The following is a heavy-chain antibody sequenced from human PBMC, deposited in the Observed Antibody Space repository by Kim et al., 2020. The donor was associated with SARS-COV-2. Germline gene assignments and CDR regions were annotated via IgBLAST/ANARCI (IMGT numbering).Heavy chain of an antibody. V-gene: IGHV4-34*01. Sequence: SETLSLTCAVYGGSFSGYYWSWIRQPPGKGLEWIGEINHSGSTNYNPSLKSRVTISVDTSKNQFSLKLSSVTAADTAVYYCARGVRKPYYYDSSGSPPRAFDSWGQGTMVTVSS. CDR3: ARGVRKPYYYDSSGSPPRAFDS. D-gene: IGHD3-22*01. CDR1: GGSFSGYY. J-gene: IGHJ3*02. CDR2: INHSGST.